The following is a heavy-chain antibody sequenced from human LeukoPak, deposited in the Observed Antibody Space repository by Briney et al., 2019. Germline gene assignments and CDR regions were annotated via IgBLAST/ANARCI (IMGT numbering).Heavy chain of an antibody. V-gene: IGHV3-66*02. Sequence: GGSLRLSCAASGFTVSSNYMSWVRQAPGKGLEWVSVIYSGGSTYCADSVKGRFTISRDNSKNTLYLQMNSLRAEDTAVYYCAREIAVAGTDYWGQGNLVTVSS. CDR1: GFTVSSNY. CDR3: AREIAVAGTDY. D-gene: IGHD6-19*01. J-gene: IGHJ4*02. CDR2: IYSGGST.